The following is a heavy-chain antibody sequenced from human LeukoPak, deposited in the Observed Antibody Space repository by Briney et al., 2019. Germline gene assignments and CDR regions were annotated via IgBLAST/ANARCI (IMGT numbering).Heavy chain of an antibody. Sequence: GGSLRLSCAASGFTFSSYAMHWVRQAPGKGLEWVAVISYDGSNKYYADSVKGRFTISRDNSKNTLYLQMNSLRAEDTAVYYCARARGHDYGDAILVDYWGQGTLVTVSS. V-gene: IGHV3-30-3*01. D-gene: IGHD4-17*01. J-gene: IGHJ4*02. CDR2: ISYDGSNK. CDR1: GFTFSSYA. CDR3: ARARGHDYGDAILVDY.